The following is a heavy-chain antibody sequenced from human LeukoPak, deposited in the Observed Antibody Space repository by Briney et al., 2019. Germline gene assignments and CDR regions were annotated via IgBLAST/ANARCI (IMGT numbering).Heavy chain of an antibody. D-gene: IGHD6-19*01. CDR3: ARAGYNSGWYVD. Sequence: PGGSLRLSCAASGFTFSSYSMNWVRQTPGKGLEWVSSISSSSSYIYYADSVKGRFTISRDNAKNSLYLQMNSLRAEDTAVYYCARAGYNSGWYVDWGQGTLVTVSS. J-gene: IGHJ4*02. CDR2: ISSSSSYI. V-gene: IGHV3-21*01. CDR1: GFTFSSYS.